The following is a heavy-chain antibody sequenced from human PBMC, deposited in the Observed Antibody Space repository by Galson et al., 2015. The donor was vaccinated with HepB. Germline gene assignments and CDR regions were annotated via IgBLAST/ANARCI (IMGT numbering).Heavy chain of an antibody. CDR3: ARDSPQYNYYYGIDV. D-gene: IGHD5-24*01. J-gene: IGHJ6*02. Sequence: SVKVSCKASGGTFSNSTVNWLRQAPGQGLEWMGGIIPFFDITNYAQKFQGRVTMTTATSTNTAYMELRSLGSDDTAIFYCARDSPQYNYYYGIDVWGQGTTVTVSS. CDR2: IIPFFDIT. V-gene: IGHV1-69*10. CDR1: GGTFSNST.